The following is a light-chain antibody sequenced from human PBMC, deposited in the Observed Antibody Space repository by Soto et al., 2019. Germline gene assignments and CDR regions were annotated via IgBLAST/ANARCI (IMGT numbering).Light chain of an antibody. Sequence: EIVLTQSPGTLSLSPGERSTLSCRASQSVTSNYLAWYQQKPGQAPRLLIYGPSSRATGIPDRFSGSGSGTDFTLTIRRLEPEDFAVYFCQQYDKSPPITFGQGTRLEIK. J-gene: IGKJ5*01. V-gene: IGKV3-20*01. CDR2: GPS. CDR1: QSVTSNY. CDR3: QQYDKSPPIT.